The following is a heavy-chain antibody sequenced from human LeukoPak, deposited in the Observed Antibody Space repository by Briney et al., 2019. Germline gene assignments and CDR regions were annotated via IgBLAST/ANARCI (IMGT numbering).Heavy chain of an antibody. CDR1: GFTFDDYA. CDR2: ISWNSGSI. V-gene: IGHV3-9*01. J-gene: IGHJ3*02. D-gene: IGHD4-17*01. CDR3: AKDIWTTVRTCAFDI. Sequence: PGRSLRLSCASAGFTFDDYAMLWVRKAPGKVLEWVSGISWNSGSIGYAGSVKGRFTISRDNAKNSLYLQMNSLRAEDTALYYCAKDIWTTVRTCAFDIWGQGTMVTVSS.